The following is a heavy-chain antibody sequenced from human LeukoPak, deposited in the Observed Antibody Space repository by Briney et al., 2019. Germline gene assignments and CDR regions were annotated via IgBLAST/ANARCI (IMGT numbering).Heavy chain of an antibody. CDR2: IYYSGST. CDR3: ARVCPIRGSCDDAFDI. V-gene: IGHV4-30-4*01. CDR1: GGSISSGDYY. D-gene: IGHD2-15*01. Sequence: SETLSLTCTVSGGSISSGDYYWSWIRQPPGKGLEWIGYIYYSGSTYYNPSLKSRVTISVDTSKNQFSLKLSSVTAADTAVYYCARVCPIRGSCDDAFDIWGQGTMVTVSS. J-gene: IGHJ3*02.